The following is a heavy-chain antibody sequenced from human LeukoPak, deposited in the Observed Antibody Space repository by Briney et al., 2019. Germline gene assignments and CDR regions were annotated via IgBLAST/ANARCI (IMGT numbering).Heavy chain of an antibody. CDR2: IYTSGST. V-gene: IGHV4-61*02. J-gene: IGHJ4*02. Sequence: SETLSLTCTVSGGSISSGSYYWSWVRQPAGKGLEWIGRIYTSGSTNYNPSLKSRVTISLDTSENHFSLKLSSVTAADTAVYYCARVTTGGYYNYWGQGTLVTVSS. CDR3: ARVTTGGYYNY. CDR1: GGSISSGSYY. D-gene: IGHD3-22*01.